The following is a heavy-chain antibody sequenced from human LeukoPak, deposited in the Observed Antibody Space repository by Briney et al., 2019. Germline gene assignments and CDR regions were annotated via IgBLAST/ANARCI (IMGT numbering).Heavy chain of an antibody. J-gene: IGHJ3*02. D-gene: IGHD5-18*01. CDR1: GFTFSSYG. CDR2: IWYDGSNK. CDR3: AKGDSDTAMAMDGCDI. V-gene: IGHV3-33*06. Sequence: GGSLRLSCAASGFTFSSYGMHWVRQAPGKWLEWVAVIWYDGSNKYYPDSVKGRFTISRDNSKNTLYLQMNSLRAEDTAVYYCAKGDSDTAMAMDGCDIWGQGTMVTVSS.